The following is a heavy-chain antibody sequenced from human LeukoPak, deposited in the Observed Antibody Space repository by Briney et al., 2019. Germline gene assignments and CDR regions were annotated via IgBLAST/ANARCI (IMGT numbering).Heavy chain of an antibody. J-gene: IGHJ4*02. V-gene: IGHV3-33*01. CDR3: ARESPHCSSTTCYFDY. CDR1: GFTFSNYG. D-gene: IGHD2-2*01. CDR2: IWYDGSNK. Sequence: GGSLRLSCAASGFTFSNYGMHWVRQAPGKGLEWVAVIWYDGSNKYYADSVKGRFTISRDNSKNTLYLQMNSLRAEDTAVYNCARESPHCSSTTCYFDYWGQGTLVTVSS.